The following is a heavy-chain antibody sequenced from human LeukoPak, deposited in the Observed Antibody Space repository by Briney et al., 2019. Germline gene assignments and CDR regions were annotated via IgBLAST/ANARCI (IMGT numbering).Heavy chain of an antibody. J-gene: IGHJ6*02. CDR2: IYHSGST. V-gene: IGHV4-30-2*01. CDR1: GGSISSGGYS. Sequence: SETLSLTCAVSGGSISSGGYSWSWIRQPPGKGLEWIGYIYHSGSTYYNPSLKSRVTMSVDTSKNQFSLKLSSVTAADTAVYYCAREAAPSEGYDFWSGYYTNGMDVWGQGTTVTVSS. CDR3: AREAAPSEGYDFWSGYYTNGMDV. D-gene: IGHD3-3*01.